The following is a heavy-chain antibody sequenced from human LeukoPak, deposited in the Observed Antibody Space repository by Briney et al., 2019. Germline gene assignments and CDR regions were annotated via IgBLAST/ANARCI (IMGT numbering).Heavy chain of an antibody. CDR1: GGSISSYY. CDR3: ARGVEMTTIYDY. CDR2: IYYSGST. V-gene: IGHV4-59*08. Sequence: SETLSLTCTVSGGSISSYYWSWIRQPPGKGLEWIGYIYYSGSTNYNPSLKSRVTISVDTSKNQFSLKLSSVTAADTAVYYCARGVEMTTIYDYWGQGTLVTVSS. D-gene: IGHD5-24*01. J-gene: IGHJ4*02.